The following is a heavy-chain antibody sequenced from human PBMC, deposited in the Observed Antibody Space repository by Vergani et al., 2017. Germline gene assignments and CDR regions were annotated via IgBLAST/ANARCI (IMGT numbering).Heavy chain of an antibody. Sequence: QVRLQESGPGLVKPSETLSLTCSVSGGSMSGYYWSWIRQPQGKELEWIGYMYHSGSTNYNPSLETRVTISGDTSKNKFSLKLNSVTAADTAVYYCGRVADFYGLGSRLLDLWGQGVLITVSS. CDR1: GGSMSGYY. CDR2: MYHSGST. CDR3: GRVADFYGLGSRLLDL. V-gene: IGHV4-59*01. D-gene: IGHD3-10*01. J-gene: IGHJ5*02.